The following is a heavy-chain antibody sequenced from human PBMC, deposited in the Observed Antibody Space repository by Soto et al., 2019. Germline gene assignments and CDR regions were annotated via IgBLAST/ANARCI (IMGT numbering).Heavy chain of an antibody. D-gene: IGHD2-21*02. CDR3: ARLAYCGGDCYNDAFDI. Sequence: PGESLKISCKGSGYSFTSYWIGWVRQMPGKGLEWMGIIYPGDSDTRYSPSFQGQVTISADKSISTAYLQWSSLKASDTAMYYCARLAYCGGDCYNDAFDIWGQGTMVTASS. CDR1: GYSFTSYW. V-gene: IGHV5-51*01. CDR2: IYPGDSDT. J-gene: IGHJ3*02.